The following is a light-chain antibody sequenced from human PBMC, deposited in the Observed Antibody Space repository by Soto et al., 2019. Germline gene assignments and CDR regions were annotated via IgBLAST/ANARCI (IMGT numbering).Light chain of an antibody. J-gene: IGLJ3*02. Sequence: QPVLTQPPSVSGAPGQRVTISCTGSSSNIGAGYEVHWYQQLPGTAPKLLIYGNNNRPSGVPDRFSGSKSGTSASLAITGLQSEDESDYYCQSHDSSLSAWVFGGGTKVTVL. CDR1: SSNIGAGYE. CDR3: QSHDSSLSAWV. CDR2: GNN. V-gene: IGLV1-40*01.